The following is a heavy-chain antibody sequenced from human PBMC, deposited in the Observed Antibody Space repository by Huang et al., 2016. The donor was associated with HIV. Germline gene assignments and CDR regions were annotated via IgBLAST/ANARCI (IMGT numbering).Heavy chain of an antibody. CDR1: GGSINTGRYY. CDR3: ARNHDFWRGRMFAISYLDV. Sequence: QMRFQESGPGLVKPSGTLSLTCNVSGGSINTGRYYWGWIRQPPGKGLEWVGSLYYPGKMNYDPSLKGRLTMSADTSKNQFSLNLSSVTAADTAIYYCARNHDFWRGRMFAISYLDVWGRGTLVTVAS. V-gene: IGHV4-39*01. CDR2: LYYPGKM. D-gene: IGHD3-3*01. J-gene: IGHJ2*01.